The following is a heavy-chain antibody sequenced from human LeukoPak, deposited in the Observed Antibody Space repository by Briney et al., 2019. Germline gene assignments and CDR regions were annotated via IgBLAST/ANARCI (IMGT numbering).Heavy chain of an antibody. Sequence: GGSLRLSCEVSGFTFYTNSMSWVRQVPGKGLEWVSVIYTGGTTHYADSVKGRFTISRDNSKNTLYLEMNSLRAEDAAVYFCARSPAFYDGAVVKYYFDYWGQGTLVTVSS. J-gene: IGHJ4*02. CDR2: IYTGGTT. V-gene: IGHV3-53*01. CDR3: ARSPAFYDGAVVKYYFDY. D-gene: IGHD6-19*01. CDR1: GFTFYTNS.